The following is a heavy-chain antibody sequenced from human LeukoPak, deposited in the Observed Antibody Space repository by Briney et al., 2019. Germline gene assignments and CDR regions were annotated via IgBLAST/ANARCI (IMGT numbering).Heavy chain of an antibody. D-gene: IGHD5-24*01. CDR2: ITGGGALT. CDR3: AKDLHPRRDVGSVDAFDI. J-gene: IGHJ3*02. Sequence: GGSLRLSCAASGFTLSNFAMTWVRQAPGQGLEWVSSITGGGALTYYADSVKGRFTISRDNSKNTLYLQMNSLRAEDTAVYYCAKDLHPRRDVGSVDAFDIWGQGTMVTVSS. V-gene: IGHV3-23*01. CDR1: GFTLSNFA.